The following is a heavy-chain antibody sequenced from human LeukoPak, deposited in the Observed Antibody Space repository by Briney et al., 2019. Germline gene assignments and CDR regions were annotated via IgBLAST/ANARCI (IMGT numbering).Heavy chain of an antibody. J-gene: IGHJ4*02. D-gene: IGHD6-19*01. CDR1: GFTFSSYG. CDR3: AKEASQWLPFDY. CDR2: IWYDGSNK. V-gene: IGHV3-33*06. Sequence: GGSLRLSCAASGFTFSSYGMHWVRQAPGKGLEWVAVIWYDGSNKYYEDSVKGRFTISRDNSKNTLYLQMNSLRAEDTAVYYCAKEASQWLPFDYWGQGTLVTVSS.